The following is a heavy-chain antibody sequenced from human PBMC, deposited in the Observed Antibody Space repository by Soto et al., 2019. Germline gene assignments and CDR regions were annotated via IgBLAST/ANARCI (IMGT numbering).Heavy chain of an antibody. J-gene: IGHJ4*02. Sequence: QVQLVQSGAEVKKPGASVKVSCKASGYTFTSYGISWGRQAPGQGLEWLGWINAYNGNTKNAQKLQGRVTMTTDTSTSTAYMERRSLRSDDTAVYYCARDAAIGMNDYWGQGTLVTGSS. CDR1: GYTFTSYG. V-gene: IGHV1-18*01. D-gene: IGHD1-20*01. CDR2: INAYNGNT. CDR3: ARDAAIGMNDY.